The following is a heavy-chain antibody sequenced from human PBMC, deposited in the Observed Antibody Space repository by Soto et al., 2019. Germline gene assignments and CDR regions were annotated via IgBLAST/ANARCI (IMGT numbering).Heavy chain of an antibody. CDR1: GSTFSHAW. J-gene: IGHJ5*02. Sequence: EVPLVESGGGLVKPGGSLRLSCAASGSTFSHAWMSWVRQVPGKGLEWVARVKSKAAGGTTDYAAPVKGRFTISRDDSKNTLYLQMNSLKTDDTAVYYCTTLGFDPWGQGTLVTVSS. V-gene: IGHV3-15*01. CDR2: VKSKAAGGTT. CDR3: TTLGFDP.